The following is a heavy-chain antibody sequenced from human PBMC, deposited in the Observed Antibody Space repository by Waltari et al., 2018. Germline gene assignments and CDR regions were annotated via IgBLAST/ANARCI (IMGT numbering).Heavy chain of an antibody. Sequence: EVQLVESGGGLVQPGGSLRLSCAASGLSLSNYWMTWVRQAPGKGLEWVANIKKDGSESYYVDSVKGRFTISRDNAKNSLYLQMNSLRAEDTAVYYCASRYCTSARCYTASYLAFDIWGQGTMVTVSS. CDR3: ASRYCTSARCYTASYLAFDI. D-gene: IGHD2-2*02. CDR2: IKKDGSES. CDR1: GLSLSNYW. V-gene: IGHV3-7*02. J-gene: IGHJ3*02.